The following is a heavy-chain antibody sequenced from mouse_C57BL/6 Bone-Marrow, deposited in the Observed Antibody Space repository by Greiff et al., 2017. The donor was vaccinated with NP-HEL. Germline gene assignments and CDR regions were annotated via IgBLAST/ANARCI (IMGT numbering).Heavy chain of an antibody. CDR1: GYEFSNYW. J-gene: IGHJ3*01. CDR3: ARGAY. Sequence: QVQLQQSGAELVKPGASVKISCKASGYEFSNYWMNWGKQRRGKGREGRGERDGGDGDTNDNGKFKDKATLTADKSSSTAYMQLSRLTSEDSGVYFCARGAYWGQGTLVTVSA. V-gene: IGHV1-80*01. CDR2: RDGGDGDT.